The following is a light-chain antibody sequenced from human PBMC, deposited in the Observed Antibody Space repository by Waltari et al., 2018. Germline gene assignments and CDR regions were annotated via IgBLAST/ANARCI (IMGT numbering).Light chain of an antibody. J-gene: IGKJ5*01. CDR3: QQYNNWPRGT. CDR2: VAS. V-gene: IGKV3-15*01. CDR1: QSVSSN. Sequence: EIVMTQSPATLSVSPGERATLSCRASQSVSSNLAWYQQKPGQAPRLLIYVASTRATVIPARFSGSGSGTEFTLTISSLQSEDFAVYYCQQYNNWPRGTFGQGTRLEIK.